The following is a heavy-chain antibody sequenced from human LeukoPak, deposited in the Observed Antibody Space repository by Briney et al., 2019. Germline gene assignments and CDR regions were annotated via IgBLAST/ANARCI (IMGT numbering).Heavy chain of an antibody. CDR2: INPSGGST. D-gene: IGHD2-15*01. V-gene: IGHV1-46*01. J-gene: IGHJ5*02. Sequence: GSSVMVSCKASGGTFSSYAISWVRQAPGQGLEWMGIINPSGGSTSYAQKFQGRVTMTRDTSTSTVYMELSSLRSEDTAVYYCARDRGIVVPYNWFDPWGQGTLVTVSS. CDR1: GGTFSSYA. CDR3: ARDRGIVVPYNWFDP.